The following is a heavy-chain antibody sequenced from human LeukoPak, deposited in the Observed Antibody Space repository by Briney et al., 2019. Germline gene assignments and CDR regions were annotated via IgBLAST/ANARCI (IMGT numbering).Heavy chain of an antibody. CDR1: GFTFSSYW. J-gene: IGHJ6*03. CDR3: AKGTDQLLYGYYYMNV. D-gene: IGHD2-2*02. Sequence: GGSLRLSCSASGFTFSSYWMSWVRQAPGKGLEWVANINQDGSVKYHVDSVKGRFTISRDNARNSLYLQMNSLRAEVTAVYYCAKGTDQLLYGYYYMNVWGKGTTVTVSS. CDR2: INQDGSVK. V-gene: IGHV3-7*01.